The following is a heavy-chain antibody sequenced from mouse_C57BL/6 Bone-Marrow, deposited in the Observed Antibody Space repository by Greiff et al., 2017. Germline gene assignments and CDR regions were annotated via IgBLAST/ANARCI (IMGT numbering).Heavy chain of an antibody. Sequence: EVHLVESGGGLVKPGGSLKLSCAASGFTFSDYGMHWVRQAPEKGLEWVAYISSGSSTIYYADTVKGRFTISRDNAKNTLFLQMTSLRSEDTAMYYCASRLGRDWFAYWGQGTLVTVSA. CDR1: GFTFSDYG. D-gene: IGHD4-1*01. V-gene: IGHV5-17*01. CDR3: ASRLGRDWFAY. J-gene: IGHJ3*01. CDR2: ISSGSSTI.